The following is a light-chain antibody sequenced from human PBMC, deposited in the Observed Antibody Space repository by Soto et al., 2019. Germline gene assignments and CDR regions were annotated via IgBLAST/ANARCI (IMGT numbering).Light chain of an antibody. J-gene: IGKJ1*01. V-gene: IGKV1-39*01. CDR3: QQSFSTPRT. Sequence: DIQMTQSPSSQSASVGDRVTITCRASQSINSYLNWYQQKPGKAPKLLIYAASSLQSGDPSRFSRSGSETDFTHTITSLQPDDFASYYCQQSFSTPRTFGQGTRVDI. CDR2: AAS. CDR1: QSINSY.